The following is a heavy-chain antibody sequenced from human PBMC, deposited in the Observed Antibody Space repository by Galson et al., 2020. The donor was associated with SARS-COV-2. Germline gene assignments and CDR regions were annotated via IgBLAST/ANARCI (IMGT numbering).Heavy chain of an antibody. J-gene: IGHJ4*02. CDR3: ARGDGWSDSYFDY. CDR2: ISYDGSNN. Sequence: GGSLRLSCAASGFTFSSNAMHWVRQAPGKGLEWVAVISYDGSNNYYADSVKGRFTISRDTSKNTLYLQMNSLRGEDTAVYYCARGDGWSDSYFDYGGQGTLVTFSS. D-gene: IGHD1-26*01. V-gene: IGHV3-30*01. CDR1: GFTFSSNA.